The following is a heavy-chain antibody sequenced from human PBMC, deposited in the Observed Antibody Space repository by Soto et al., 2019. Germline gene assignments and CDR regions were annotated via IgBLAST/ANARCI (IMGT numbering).Heavy chain of an antibody. V-gene: IGHV3-53*02. CDR3: ARAWWSSSRWFDP. CDR2: IYSGGTT. CDR1: GFTVSSNY. Sequence: EVQLVETGGGLIQPGGSLRLSCEVTGFTVSSNYMSWVRQAPGKGLEWVSVIYSGGTTYSADSVKGRLTISRDDSKNTLYLQMNSMRAEDTAVYYCARAWWSSSRWFDPWGQGTMVNVSS. D-gene: IGHD6-6*01. J-gene: IGHJ5*02.